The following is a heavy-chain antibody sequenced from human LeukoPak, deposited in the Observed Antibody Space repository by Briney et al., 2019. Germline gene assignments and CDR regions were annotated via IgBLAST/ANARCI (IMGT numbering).Heavy chain of an antibody. Sequence: GRSLRLSCAASGFTFSNYGMHWVRQAPGKGLEWVSAISGSGGSTYYADSVKGRFTISRDNSKNTLYLQMNSLRAEDTAVYYCAKAKTLRYFDWLLFDYWGQGTLVTVSS. D-gene: IGHD3-9*01. CDR2: ISGSGGST. J-gene: IGHJ4*02. CDR1: GFTFSNYG. CDR3: AKAKTLRYFDWLLFDY. V-gene: IGHV3-23*01.